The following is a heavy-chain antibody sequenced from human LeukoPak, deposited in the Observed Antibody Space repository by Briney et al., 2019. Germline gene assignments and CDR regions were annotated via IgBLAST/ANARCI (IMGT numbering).Heavy chain of an antibody. D-gene: IGHD3-22*01. CDR3: VKFYSSGYYYGRDY. CDR1: GFTFSTYA. J-gene: IGHJ4*02. V-gene: IGHV3-64D*06. CDR2: ISRNGETT. Sequence: PGGSLRLSCSASGFTFSTYAMRWVRQAPGKGLDYVSAISRNGETTYYADSVKGRFTISRDNSKNTLYLQMSSLRAEDTAVYYCVKFYSSGYYYGRDYWGQGTLVTVSS.